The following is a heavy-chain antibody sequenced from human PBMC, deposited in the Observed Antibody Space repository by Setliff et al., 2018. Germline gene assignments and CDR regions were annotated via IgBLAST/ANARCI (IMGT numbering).Heavy chain of an antibody. J-gene: IGHJ4*02. V-gene: IGHV4-4*08. CDR2: IYTGGST. D-gene: IGHD3-22*01. Sequence: SETLSLTCIVSGVSVSRHYWSWIRQPPGKTLEWIGYIYTGGSTTYNPSLKSRVTLSLDTSKNHLSLNLTSVTAADTAVYYCARGSYYDTSGYSPDYFDYWGQGTLVTVS. CDR1: GVSVSRHY. CDR3: ARGSYYDTSGYSPDYFDY.